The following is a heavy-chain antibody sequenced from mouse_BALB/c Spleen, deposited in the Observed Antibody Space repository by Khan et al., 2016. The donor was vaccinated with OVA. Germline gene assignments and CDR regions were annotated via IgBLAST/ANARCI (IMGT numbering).Heavy chain of an antibody. CDR3: ARTARIKY. D-gene: IGHD1-2*01. J-gene: IGHJ2*01. CDR2: ISYSGST. V-gene: IGHV3-2*02. CDR1: AYSITSGYG. Sequence: DVQLQESGPGLVKPSQSLSLTCTVTAYSITSGYGWNWIRQFPGNKLEWMGYISYSGSTNYNPSLKSRISITRDTSKNQFFLKLNSVTTEDTATYYCARTARIKYWGQGTTLTVSS.